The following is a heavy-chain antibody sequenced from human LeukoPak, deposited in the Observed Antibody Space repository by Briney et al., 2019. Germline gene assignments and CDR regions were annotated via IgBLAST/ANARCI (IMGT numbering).Heavy chain of an antibody. CDR1: GSTFSSYA. D-gene: IGHD6-13*01. J-gene: IGHJ3*02. V-gene: IGHV1-69*01. Sequence: ASVKVSCKASGSTFSSYAISWVRQAPGQGLEWMGGIIPIFGTANYVQKFQGRVTITSDESTSTAYMELCSLRSEDTAVYYCASRSIHSSSWYDAFDIWGQGTMVTVSS. CDR3: ASRSIHSSSWYDAFDI. CDR2: IIPIFGTA.